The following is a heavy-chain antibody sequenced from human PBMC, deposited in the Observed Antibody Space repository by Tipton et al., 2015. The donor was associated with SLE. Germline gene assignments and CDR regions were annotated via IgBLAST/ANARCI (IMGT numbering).Heavy chain of an antibody. Sequence: SLRLSCAASGFTFSSYAMSWVRQVPGKGLEWVSAISGSGGSTYYADSVKGRFTISRDNAKNSLYLQMNSLRAEDTAVYYCARARRDGYNRSFDYWGQGTLVTVSS. V-gene: IGHV3-23*01. J-gene: IGHJ4*02. CDR1: GFTFSSYA. CDR2: ISGSGGST. D-gene: IGHD5-24*01. CDR3: ARARRDGYNRSFDY.